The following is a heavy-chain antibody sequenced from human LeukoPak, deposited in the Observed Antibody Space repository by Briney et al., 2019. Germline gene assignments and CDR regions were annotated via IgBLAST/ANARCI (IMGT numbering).Heavy chain of an antibody. J-gene: IGHJ4*02. CDR1: GYTFTGYY. CDR3: ARWASGIAVAGHFDY. CDR2: INPNSGGT. V-gene: IGHV1-2*02. Sequence: RAASVKVSCKASGYTFTGYYMHWVRQAPGQGLEWMGWINPNSGGTNYAQKFQGRVTMTRDTSISTAYMELSRLRSDDTAVYYCARWASGIAVAGHFDYWGQGTLVTVSS. D-gene: IGHD6-19*01.